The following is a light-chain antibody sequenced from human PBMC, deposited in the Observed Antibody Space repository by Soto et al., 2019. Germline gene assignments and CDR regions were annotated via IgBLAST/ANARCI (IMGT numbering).Light chain of an antibody. Sequence: EIVMTQSPATLSVSPGERATLSCRASQSVSSNLAWYQQKPGQAPRLLIYGASTRATGIPARFSGSGSGTEFTLPISSLQSEDFPVYYCQQYNNWPPFTFGPGTKVDIK. J-gene: IGKJ3*01. CDR3: QQYNNWPPFT. CDR2: GAS. V-gene: IGKV3-15*01. CDR1: QSVSSN.